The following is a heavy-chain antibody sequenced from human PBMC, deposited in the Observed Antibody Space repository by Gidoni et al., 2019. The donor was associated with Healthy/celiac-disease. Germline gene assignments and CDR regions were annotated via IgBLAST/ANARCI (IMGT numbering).Heavy chain of an antibody. CDR2: IYYSGST. CDR3: ARAAYYYGSGSYLTNFDY. V-gene: IGHV4-59*01. Sequence: QVQLQESGPGLVKPSETLSRTCTVSGGSISSYYWSWIRQPPGKGLEWIGYIYYSGSTNYNPSLKSRVTISVATSKNQFSLKLSSVTAADTAVYYCARAAYYYGSGSYLTNFDYWGQGTLVTVSS. D-gene: IGHD3-10*01. J-gene: IGHJ4*02. CDR1: GGSISSYY.